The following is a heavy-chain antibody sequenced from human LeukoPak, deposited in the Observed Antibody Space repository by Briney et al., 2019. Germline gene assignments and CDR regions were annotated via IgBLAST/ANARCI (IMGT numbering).Heavy chain of an antibody. Sequence: PSQTLSLTCAISGDSVSSNSAAWNWIRQSPSRGLEWLGRTYYRSKWYNDYAVSVKSRITINPDTSKNQFSLQLNSVTPEDTAVYYCARGAPKGYGDPYYFDYWGQGTLVTVSS. V-gene: IGHV6-1*01. CDR3: ARGAPKGYGDPYYFDY. D-gene: IGHD4-17*01. CDR1: GDSVSSNSAA. J-gene: IGHJ4*02. CDR2: TYYRSKWYN.